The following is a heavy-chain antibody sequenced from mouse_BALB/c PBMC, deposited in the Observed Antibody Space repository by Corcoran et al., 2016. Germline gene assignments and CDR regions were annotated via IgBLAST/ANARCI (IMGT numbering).Heavy chain of an antibody. CDR3: ARGGNYYGSSLYYYAMDY. Sequence: LVKTGASVKLSCKAYGYSFTGYYMHWVKQSHGKRLEWSGYISCYNGDTSYNQKFKGKATFTVDTSSITAYMQCNSLTSEDSAVYYCARGGNYYGSSLYYYAMDYWGQGTSVTVSS. V-gene: IGHV1S34*01. CDR1: GYSFTGYY. D-gene: IGHD1-1*01. CDR2: ISCYNGDT. J-gene: IGHJ4*01.